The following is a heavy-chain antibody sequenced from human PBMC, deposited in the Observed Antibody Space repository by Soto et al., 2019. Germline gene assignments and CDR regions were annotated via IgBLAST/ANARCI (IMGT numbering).Heavy chain of an antibody. CDR3: ASGVENDYYGMDV. V-gene: IGHV3-21*06. J-gene: IGHJ6*02. Sequence: GGSLRLSCAASGFTFSNYFMNWVRQAPGKGLEWVSFISSRSSYIFYADSVKGRFTISRDNAKNSLYLQMNSLRAEDTAVYYCASGVENDYYGMDVWGQGTTVTVSS. CDR1: GFTFSNYF. D-gene: IGHD3-16*01. CDR2: ISSRSSYI.